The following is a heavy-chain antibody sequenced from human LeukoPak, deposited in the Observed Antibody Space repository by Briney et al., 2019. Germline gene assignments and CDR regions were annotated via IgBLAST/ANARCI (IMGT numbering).Heavy chain of an antibody. CDR3: ARNRAYEPDC. J-gene: IGHJ4*02. V-gene: IGHV3-7*05. D-gene: IGHD2-21*01. CDR2: IREDGGQQ. Sequence: GGSLRLSCAASGFTFSNYWMAWVRQAPGKGLEWVANIREDGGQQFYMDSVRGRFTISRDNAKNSLYLQMNSLRAEDTAVYYCARNRAYEPDCWGQGTLAIVSS. CDR1: GFTFSNYW.